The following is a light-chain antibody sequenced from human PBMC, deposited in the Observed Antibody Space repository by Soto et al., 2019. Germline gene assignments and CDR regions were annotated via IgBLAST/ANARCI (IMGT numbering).Light chain of an antibody. CDR3: QQYNYWPIT. Sequence: EIVFTHSPATLSVSPCERATLSFRASQSVSGDLAWYHHKPGQAPRLLIYDASTRALDTPARFAGSGSGTEFTLTISSLQSEDFAVYFCQQYNYWPITFGQGTRLEIK. CDR1: QSVSGD. V-gene: IGKV3-15*01. CDR2: DAS. J-gene: IGKJ5*01.